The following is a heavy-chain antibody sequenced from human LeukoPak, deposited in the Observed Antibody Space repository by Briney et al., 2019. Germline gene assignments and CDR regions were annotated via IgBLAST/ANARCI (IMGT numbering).Heavy chain of an antibody. CDR3: ARGTDPDYYDSSGYFDY. V-gene: IGHV1-69*13. D-gene: IGHD3-22*01. CDR2: IIPIFGTA. CDR1: GGTFSSYA. Sequence: SVKVSCRASGGTFSSYAISWVRQAPGQGLEWMGGIIPIFGTANYAQKFQGRVTITADESTSTAYMELSSLRSEDTAVYYCARGTDPDYYDSSGYFDYWGQGTLVTVSS. J-gene: IGHJ4*02.